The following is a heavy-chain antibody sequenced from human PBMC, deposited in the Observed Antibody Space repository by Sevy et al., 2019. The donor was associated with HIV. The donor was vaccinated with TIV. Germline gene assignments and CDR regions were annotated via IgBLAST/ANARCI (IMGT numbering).Heavy chain of an antibody. CDR1: GFTFSDYY. CDR3: ASPRTGWYFDL. V-gene: IGHV3-11*04. Sequence: GGSLRHSCAASGFTFSDYYMSWIRQAPGKGLEWVSYISSSGSTIYYADSVKGRFTISRDNAKNSLYLQLNSLRAEDTAVYYCASPRTGWYFDLWGRGTLVTVSS. J-gene: IGHJ2*01. CDR2: ISSSGSTI. D-gene: IGHD1-1*01.